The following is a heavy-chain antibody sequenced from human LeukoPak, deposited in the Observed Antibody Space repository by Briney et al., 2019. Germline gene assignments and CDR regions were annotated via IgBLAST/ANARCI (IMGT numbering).Heavy chain of an antibody. Sequence: GGSLRLSCAASGFTFSNYGMHWVRQAPGKGLEWVAVISYDGSNKYYADSVKGRFTISRDNSKNTLHLQMNSLRAEDTAVYYCAKALGYSYGTDYWGQGTLVTVSS. J-gene: IGHJ4*02. D-gene: IGHD5-18*01. V-gene: IGHV3-30*18. CDR1: GFTFSNYG. CDR3: AKALGYSYGTDY. CDR2: ISYDGSNK.